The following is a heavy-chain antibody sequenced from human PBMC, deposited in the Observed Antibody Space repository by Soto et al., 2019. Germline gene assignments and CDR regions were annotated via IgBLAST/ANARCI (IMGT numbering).Heavy chain of an antibody. CDR2: MNPNSGNT. CDR3: ARALWFGESHFDY. CDR1: GYTFTSYD. J-gene: IGHJ4*02. V-gene: IGHV1-8*01. D-gene: IGHD3-10*01. Sequence: ASVKVSCKASGYTFTSYDINWVRQATGQGLEWMGWMNPNSGNTGYAQRFQGRVTMTRNTSISTAYMELSSLRSEDTAVYYCARALWFGESHFDYWGQGTLVTVSS.